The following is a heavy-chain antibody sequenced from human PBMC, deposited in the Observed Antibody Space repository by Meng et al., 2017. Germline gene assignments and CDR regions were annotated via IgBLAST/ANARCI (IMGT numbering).Heavy chain of an antibody. CDR3: AREPRDGPKTNWFDP. Sequence: QVQLLQSGAEVKKPGCSVTVSCNADGGTFSSYAISWVRQAPGQGLEWMGVSIPIFGTANYAQKFQGRVTITADKSTSTAYMELSSLRSEDTAVYYCAREPRDGPKTNWFDPWGQGTLVTVSS. J-gene: IGHJ5*02. D-gene: IGHD5-24*01. CDR1: GGTFSSYA. CDR2: SIPIFGTA. V-gene: IGHV1-69*06.